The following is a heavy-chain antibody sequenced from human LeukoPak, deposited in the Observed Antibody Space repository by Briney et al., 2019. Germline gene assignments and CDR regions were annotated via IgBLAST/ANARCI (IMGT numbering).Heavy chain of an antibody. V-gene: IGHV3-53*01. CDR3: ARDQYSSNWYVHH. CDR1: GLTLSNIY. CDR2: ISSVVST. D-gene: IGHD6-19*01. J-gene: IGHJ1*01. Sequence: SLSPSCALSGLTLSNIYMSWVRQAPGEGLEWGSLISSVVSTSYADSVKGRFTISRDNSKNTLYLQMNSLRTQDTAVYYCARDQYSSNWYVHHWGQGTLVTVS.